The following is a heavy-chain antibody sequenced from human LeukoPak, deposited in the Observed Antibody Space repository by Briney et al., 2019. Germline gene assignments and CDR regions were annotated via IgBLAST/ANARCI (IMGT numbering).Heavy chain of an antibody. J-gene: IGHJ4*02. CDR1: GFTFGSYA. V-gene: IGHV3-23*01. CDR2: ISGNGAYT. D-gene: IGHD3-10*01. Sequence: GGSLRLACAASGFTFGSYAMSWVRQALGKGLEWVSAISGNGAYTYYADSVKGRFTISRDNSKNTQYLQMNSLRVDDTALYYCAAYGSGSYFFDYWGQGTLVTVSS. CDR3: AAYGSGSYFFDY.